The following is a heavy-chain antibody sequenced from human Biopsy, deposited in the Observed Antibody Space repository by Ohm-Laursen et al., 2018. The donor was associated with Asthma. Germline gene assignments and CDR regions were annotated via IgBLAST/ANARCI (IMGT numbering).Heavy chain of an antibody. CDR2: ISFDGSNK. Sequence: SLRLSCAASGFTFSNYGMHWVRQAPGKGLDWVAAISFDGSNKNYTDSVKGRFTISRDNSRNTLHLQMNSLRAEDTAVYYCAKDVFPGWEVRRGPDYWGQGTLVTVSA. CDR3: AKDVFPGWEVRRGPDY. CDR1: GFTFSNYG. D-gene: IGHD1-26*01. V-gene: IGHV3-30*18. J-gene: IGHJ4*02.